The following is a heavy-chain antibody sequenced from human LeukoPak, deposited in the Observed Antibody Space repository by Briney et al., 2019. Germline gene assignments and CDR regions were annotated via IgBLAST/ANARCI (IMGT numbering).Heavy chain of an antibody. D-gene: IGHD5-12*01. CDR2: IYPGDSDD. V-gene: IGHV5-51*01. CDR3: ARHTWSGYDLGDY. Sequence: GESLKISCKGSGYSFTSYWIGWVRQMPGKGLEWMGTIYPGDSDDRYSPAFQGQVTISADKSISTAYLQWSSLRASDTATYYCARHTWSGYDLGDYWGQGTLVTVSS. CDR1: GYSFTSYW. J-gene: IGHJ4*02.